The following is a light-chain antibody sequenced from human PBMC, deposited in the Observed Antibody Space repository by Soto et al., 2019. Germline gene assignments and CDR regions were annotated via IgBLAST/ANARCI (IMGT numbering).Light chain of an antibody. J-gene: IGLJ1*01. CDR2: EVS. Sequence: QAVVTQPASVSGSPGQSITISCTGTSSDVGGSDYVAWYQQYPGNAPKLLIYEVSHRPSGVSYRFSGSKSGNTASLTISGLQAEDEADYYCKSYTSSTAYVFGTGTKLTVL. CDR1: SSDVGGSDY. V-gene: IGLV2-14*01. CDR3: KSYTSSTAYV.